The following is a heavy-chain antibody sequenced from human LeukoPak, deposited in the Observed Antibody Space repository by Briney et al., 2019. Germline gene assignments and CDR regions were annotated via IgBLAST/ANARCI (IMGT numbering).Heavy chain of an antibody. CDR1: GGTFSSYA. D-gene: IGHD6-13*01. V-gene: IGHV1-69*01. Sequence: SVKVSCKASGGTFSSYAISLVRQAPGQGLEWMGGIIPIFGTANYAQKFQGRVTITADESTSTAYMELSSLRSEDTAVYYCARGPKGPSIAAAGYFDYWGQGTLVTVSS. J-gene: IGHJ4*02. CDR2: IIPIFGTA. CDR3: ARGPKGPSIAAAGYFDY.